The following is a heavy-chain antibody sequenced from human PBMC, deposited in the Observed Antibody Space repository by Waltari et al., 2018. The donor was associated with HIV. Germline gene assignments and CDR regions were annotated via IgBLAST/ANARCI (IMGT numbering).Heavy chain of an antibody. J-gene: IGHJ4*02. CDR3: VRDDPGYGPIDY. V-gene: IGHV3-21*04. CDR1: GCEWRHYS. CDR2: IRRGNNEK. Sequence: LVVSGGGVVKTGGSIRLTCEASGCEWRHYSMNWVRQSPMRGLEWVASIRRGNNEKHYLDSVRGRFAISRDISESSVYLQMESLKEDDTATYFCVRDDPGYGPIDYWGQGTLVTV. D-gene: IGHD3-16*01.